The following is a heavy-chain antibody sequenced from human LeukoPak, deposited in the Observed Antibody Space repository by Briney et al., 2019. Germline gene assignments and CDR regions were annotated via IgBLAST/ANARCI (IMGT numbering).Heavy chain of an antibody. D-gene: IGHD3-22*01. V-gene: IGHV1-2*02. CDR2: INPNSGGT. CDR1: GYTFTGYY. CDR3: ARDPRSSGYSSHGFDP. J-gene: IGHJ5*02. Sequence: ASVKVSCKASGYTFTGYYMHWVRQAPGQGLEWIGWINPNSGGTNYAPKFQGRVTMTRDTSISTAYMELSRLRSDDTAVYYCARDPRSSGYSSHGFDPWGQGTLVTVSS.